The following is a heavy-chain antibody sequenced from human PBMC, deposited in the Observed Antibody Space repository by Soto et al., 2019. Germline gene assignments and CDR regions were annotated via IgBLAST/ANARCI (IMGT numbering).Heavy chain of an antibody. CDR2: IYSGGST. CDR1: GFTVSSNY. V-gene: IGHV3-53*01. Sequence: PGGSLRLSCAASGFTVSSNYMSWVRQAPGKGLEWVSVIYSGGSTYYADSVKGRFTISRDNSKNTLYLQMNSLRAEDTAVYYCARGQYYYDSSGYYSEAFDIWGQGTMVTV. J-gene: IGHJ3*02. CDR3: ARGQYYYDSSGYYSEAFDI. D-gene: IGHD3-22*01.